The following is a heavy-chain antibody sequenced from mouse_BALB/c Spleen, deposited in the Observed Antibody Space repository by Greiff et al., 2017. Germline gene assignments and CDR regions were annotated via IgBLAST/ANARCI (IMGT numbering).Heavy chain of an antibody. CDR1: GYSFTSYY. CDR3: ARWNWDAMDY. V-gene: IGHV1S135*01. J-gene: IGHJ4*01. D-gene: IGHD4-1*01. Sequence: VQLKQSGPELMKPGASVKISCKASGYSFTSYYMHWVKQSHGKSLEWIGYIDPFNGGTSYNQKFKGKATLTVDKSSSTAYMHLSSLTSEDSAVYYCARWNWDAMDYWGQGTSVTVSS. CDR2: IDPFNGGT.